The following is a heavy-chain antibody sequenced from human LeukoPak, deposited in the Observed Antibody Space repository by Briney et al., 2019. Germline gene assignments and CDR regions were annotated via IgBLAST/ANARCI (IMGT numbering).Heavy chain of an antibody. V-gene: IGHV4-4*09. D-gene: IGHD3-3*01. CDR1: GGSISSYY. Sequence: SETLSLTCTVPGGSISSYYWSWIRQPPGKGLEWIGYIYTSGSTNYNPSLKSRVTISVDTSKNQFSLKLSSATAADTAVYYCASTYYDFWSGSDVWGKGTTVTVSS. CDR3: ASTYYDFWSGSDV. J-gene: IGHJ6*04. CDR2: IYTSGST.